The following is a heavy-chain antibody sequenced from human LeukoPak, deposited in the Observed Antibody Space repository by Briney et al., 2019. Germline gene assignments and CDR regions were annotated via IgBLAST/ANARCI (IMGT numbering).Heavy chain of an antibody. D-gene: IGHD4-17*01. CDR1: GGSISSYY. CDR2: IYYGGST. J-gene: IGHJ6*03. CDR3: ARVPGGDYVRYYYYYYMDV. Sequence: SETLSLTCTVSGGSISSYYWSWIRQPPGKGLEWIGYIYYGGSTNYNPSLKSRVTISVDTSKNQFSLKLSSVTAADTAVYYCARVPGGDYVRYYYYYYMDVWGKGTTVTVSS. V-gene: IGHV4-59*01.